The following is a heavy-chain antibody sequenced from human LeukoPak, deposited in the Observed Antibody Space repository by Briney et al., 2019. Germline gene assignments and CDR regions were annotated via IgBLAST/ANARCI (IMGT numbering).Heavy chain of an antibody. CDR2: IYSSGST. V-gene: IGHV4-4*07. Sequence: SETLSLTCTVSGGSNSNYYWSWIRQPAGKGLEWIGRIYSSGSTNYNPSLKSRVTISVDTSKNQLSLKLRSVTAADTAVYYCARGGRDGYTLYPLDYWGQGTLVTVSS. D-gene: IGHD5-24*01. J-gene: IGHJ4*02. CDR1: GGSNSNYY. CDR3: ARGGRDGYTLYPLDY.